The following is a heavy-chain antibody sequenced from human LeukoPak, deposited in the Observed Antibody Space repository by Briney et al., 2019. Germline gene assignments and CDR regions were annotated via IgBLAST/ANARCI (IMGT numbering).Heavy chain of an antibody. Sequence: ASVKVSCKASGYTFTGYYMHWVRQAPGQGLEWMGWINPNSGGTNYAQKFQGRVTMTRDTSISTAYMELSRLRSDDTAVYYCARVTFRYGSGSLTFDYWGQGTLVTVSS. D-gene: IGHD3-10*01. CDR3: ARVTFRYGSGSLTFDY. J-gene: IGHJ4*02. CDR2: INPNSGGT. CDR1: GYTFTGYY. V-gene: IGHV1-2*02.